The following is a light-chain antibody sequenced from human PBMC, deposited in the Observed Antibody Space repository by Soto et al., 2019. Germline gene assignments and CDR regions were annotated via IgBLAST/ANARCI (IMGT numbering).Light chain of an antibody. Sequence: EVVMTQSPATLSSSPGERATLSCWASETVATNLAWYQQKAGEAPRLLISGASTRTAGISDRLRGSGSGTEFTLTISSRRSEDSGIYYCQQYFEWPPMTFGQGTKVEI. CDR3: QQYFEWPPMT. CDR1: ETVATN. J-gene: IGKJ1*01. V-gene: IGKV3-15*01. CDR2: GAS.